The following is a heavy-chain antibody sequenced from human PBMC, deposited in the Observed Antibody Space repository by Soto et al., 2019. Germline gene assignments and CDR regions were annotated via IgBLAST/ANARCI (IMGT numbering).Heavy chain of an antibody. CDR2: IHFSGRT. CDR1: GDSINSGDYY. J-gene: IGHJ6*02. V-gene: IGHV4-30-4*01. CDR3: ARDKQGFSYGYGSQYFYYHGLDV. D-gene: IGHD5-18*01. Sequence: LSLTCIVSGDSINSGDYYWSWIRQPPGKGLEWIGNIHFSGRTYYSPSLKSRVTMSTDTSKNQFSLRLTYVTSADTAVYYCARDKQGFSYGYGSQYFYYHGLDVWGQGTTVTVSS.